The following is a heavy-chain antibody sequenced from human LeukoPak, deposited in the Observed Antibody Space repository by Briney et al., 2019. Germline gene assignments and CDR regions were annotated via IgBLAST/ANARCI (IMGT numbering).Heavy chain of an antibody. CDR2: INSDGSNT. CDR3: ARDYYGTVDY. D-gene: IGHD1-26*01. J-gene: IGHJ4*02. Sequence: PGGSLRLSCAASGFTFSSYWMHWVRQAPGKGLVWVSRINSDGSNTFYADSVKGQFTISRDNAKNTLYLQMNSLRDEDTAVYYCARDYYGTVDYWGQGTLVTVSS. V-gene: IGHV3-74*01. CDR1: GFTFSSYW.